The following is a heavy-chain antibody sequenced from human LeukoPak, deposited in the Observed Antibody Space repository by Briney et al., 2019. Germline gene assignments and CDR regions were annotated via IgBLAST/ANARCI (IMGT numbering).Heavy chain of an antibody. CDR3: ARRGTDASFSFFDV. CDR1: GFTFSSYT. V-gene: IGHV3-21*01. Sequence: PGGSLRLSCAASGFTFSSYTMHWVRQTPGERPEWVSSISGDTTYIYYADSIKGRFTISRDNTNTSLFLQMNSLRAEDTATYFCARRGTDASFSFFDVWGQGTMVTVSS. CDR2: ISGDTTYI. J-gene: IGHJ3*01. D-gene: IGHD1-1*01.